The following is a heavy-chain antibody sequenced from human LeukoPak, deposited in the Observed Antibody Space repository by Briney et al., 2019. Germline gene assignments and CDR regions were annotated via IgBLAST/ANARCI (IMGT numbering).Heavy chain of an antibody. CDR3: ARGGTSGYSSSLHFWGGNYYFDY. CDR1: GFTFTNYW. V-gene: IGHV3-7*01. Sequence: GGSLTLSCAASGFTFTNYWMSWVRQAPGTGLEWVAHIKQDGNEKYYVDSVRGRFTITRDNAKNSLYLQMNSLRAEDTAVYYCARGGTSGYSSSLHFWGGNYYFDYWGQGTLVTVSS. D-gene: IGHD6-13*01. J-gene: IGHJ4*02. CDR2: IKQDGNEK.